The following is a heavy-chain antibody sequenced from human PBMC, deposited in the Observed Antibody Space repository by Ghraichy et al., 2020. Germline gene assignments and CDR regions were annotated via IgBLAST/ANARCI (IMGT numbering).Heavy chain of an antibody. Sequence: LSLTCAASGFTFSNFWMTWVRQAPGKGLEWVANIKQDGSTTHYVDSVEGRFTISRDNAKNSLYLQMNSLRAEDTAVYYCAKDLGYSSGWFLDYWGQGTLVTVSS. J-gene: IGHJ4*02. CDR1: GFTFSNFW. CDR3: AKDLGYSSGWFLDY. CDR2: IKQDGSTT. D-gene: IGHD6-19*01. V-gene: IGHV3-7*01.